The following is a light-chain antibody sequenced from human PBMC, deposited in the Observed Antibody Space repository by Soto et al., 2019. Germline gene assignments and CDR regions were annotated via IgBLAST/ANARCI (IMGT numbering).Light chain of an antibody. CDR1: QSVSSSY. J-gene: IGKJ5*01. CDR3: QQYGSSPRIT. CDR2: GAS. V-gene: IGKV3-20*01. Sequence: EIVLTQSPGTLSLSPGERATLSCRASQSVSSSYLAWYQQKPGQAPSLLIYGASSRATGIPDRFSGSGSGTDFTLTISRLEPEDFAVYYCQQYGSSPRITFGQGTRLEIK.